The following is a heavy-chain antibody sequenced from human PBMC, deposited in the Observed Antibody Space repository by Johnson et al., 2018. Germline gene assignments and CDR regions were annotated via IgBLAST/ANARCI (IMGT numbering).Heavy chain of an antibody. CDR3: ASRALVSATYNYYYYYMDV. V-gene: IGHV1-69*02. CDR2: IIPILGIA. Sequence: QVQLVQSGAEVKKPGSSVKVSCKASGGTFSSYTISWVRQAPGQGLEWMGRIIPILGIANSAQKFQGRVTIPADKPTSTAYMELSSLRSEDTAVYYCASRALVSATYNYYYYYMDVWGKGTTVTVSS. CDR1: GGTFSSYT. D-gene: IGHD2-15*01. J-gene: IGHJ6*03.